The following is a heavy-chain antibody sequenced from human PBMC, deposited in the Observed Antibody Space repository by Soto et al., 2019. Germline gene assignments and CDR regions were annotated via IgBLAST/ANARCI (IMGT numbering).Heavy chain of an antibody. CDR2: IYPGDSDT. V-gene: IGHV5-51*01. Sequence: GESLKISFKGSGDSFTSYWIGWVRQMHGKGLEWMGLIYPGDSDTRYSPSFHGQVTISADKSISTAYLQWSSLKASETAMYYCARRSDFWSGYYTYYFDYWGQGALVTVSS. D-gene: IGHD3-3*01. CDR3: ARRSDFWSGYYTYYFDY. CDR1: GDSFTSYW. J-gene: IGHJ4*02.